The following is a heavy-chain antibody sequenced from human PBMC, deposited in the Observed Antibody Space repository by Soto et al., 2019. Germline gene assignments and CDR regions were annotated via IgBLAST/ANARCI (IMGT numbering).Heavy chain of an antibody. D-gene: IGHD5-18*01. V-gene: IGHV3-49*03. CDR3: PSGGYSMYYYYHYGIDG. CDR1: GFTFGDYA. Sequence: GGSLRLSCTASGFTFGDYAMSWFRQAPGKGLEWVGFIRSKAYGGTTEYAASVKGRFTISRDDSKSIAYLQMNSLKTEDTAACYCPSGGYSMYYYYHYGIDGWGQGTTVTVSS. CDR2: IRSKAYGGTT. J-gene: IGHJ6*02.